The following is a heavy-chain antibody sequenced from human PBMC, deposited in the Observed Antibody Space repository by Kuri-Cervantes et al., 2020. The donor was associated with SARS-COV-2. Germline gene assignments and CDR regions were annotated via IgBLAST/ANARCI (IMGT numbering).Heavy chain of an antibody. V-gene: IGHV3-21*01. CDR1: GFTFSSYS. CDR3: ARGGPGGQLVDGMDV. Sequence: GGFLRLSCAASGFTFSSYSMNWVRQAPGKGLEGVSSISSSSSYIYYADSVKGRFTISRDNAKNSLYLQMNSLRAEDTAVYYCARGGPGGQLVDGMDVWGQGTTVTVSS. D-gene: IGHD6-6*01. J-gene: IGHJ6*02. CDR2: ISSSSSYI.